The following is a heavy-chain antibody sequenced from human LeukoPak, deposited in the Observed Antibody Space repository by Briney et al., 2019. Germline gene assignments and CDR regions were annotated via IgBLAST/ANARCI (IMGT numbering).Heavy chain of an antibody. CDR1: GDSISSGNYY. V-gene: IGHV4-31*03. Sequence: PSETLSLTCTVSGDSISSGNYYWSWIRHHPGKGLEWIGYVYSSGTTYYNPSLKSRVTMSVDTSKNHFSLKLSSVTAADTAVYYCARGVSRFGEFGNLFDYWGQGTLVTVSS. CDR3: ARGVSRFGEFGNLFDY. CDR2: VYSSGTT. J-gene: IGHJ4*02. D-gene: IGHD3-10*02.